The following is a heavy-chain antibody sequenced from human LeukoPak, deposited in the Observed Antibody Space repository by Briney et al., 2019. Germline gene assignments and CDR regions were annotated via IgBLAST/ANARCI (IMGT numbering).Heavy chain of an antibody. CDR2: ISGSGGST. Sequence: GGSLRLSCAASGFTFSSYAMSWVRQAPGKGLEWVSAISGSGGSTYYADSVRGRFTISRDNSKNTLYLQMNSLRAEDTAVYYCXKDXETTVTTIFDYWGQGTLVTVSS. J-gene: IGHJ4*02. V-gene: IGHV3-23*01. CDR3: XKDXETTVTTIFDY. D-gene: IGHD4-17*01. CDR1: GFTFSSYA.